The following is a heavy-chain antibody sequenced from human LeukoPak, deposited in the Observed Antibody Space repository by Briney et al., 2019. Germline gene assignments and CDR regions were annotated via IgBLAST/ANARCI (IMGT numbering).Heavy chain of an antibody. CDR2: INHSGST. CDR3: ARGLPRHGPMVRGVRGGNYFDY. D-gene: IGHD3-10*01. CDR1: GGSFSGYY. V-gene: IGHV4-34*01. J-gene: IGHJ4*02. Sequence: PSETLSLTCAVYGGSFSGYYWSWIRQPPGKGLEWIGEINHSGSTNYNPSLKSRVPISVDTSKNQFSLKLSSVTAADTAVYYCARGLPRHGPMVRGVRGGNYFDYWGQGTLVTVSS.